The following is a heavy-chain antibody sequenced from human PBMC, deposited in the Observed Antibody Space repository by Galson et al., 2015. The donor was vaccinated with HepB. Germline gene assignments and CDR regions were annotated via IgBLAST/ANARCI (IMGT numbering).Heavy chain of an antibody. Sequence: CAISGDSVSSNSAAWNWIRQSPSRGLEWLGRTYYRSKWYNDYAVSVKSRITINPDTSKNQFSLQLNSVTPADTAVYYCARGLTYYYGSGSYPGGYWGQGTLVTVSS. CDR2: TYYRSKWYN. CDR3: ARGLTYYYGSGSYPGGY. V-gene: IGHV6-1*01. J-gene: IGHJ4*02. D-gene: IGHD3-10*01. CDR1: GDSVSSNSAA.